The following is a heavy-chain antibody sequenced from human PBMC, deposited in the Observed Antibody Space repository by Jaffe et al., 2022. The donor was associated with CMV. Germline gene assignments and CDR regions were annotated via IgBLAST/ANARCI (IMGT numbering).Heavy chain of an antibody. D-gene: IGHD6-13*01. CDR1: GGSISSYY. CDR3: ARDRVAAAPYAVYYYGMDV. V-gene: IGHV4-59*01. CDR2: IYYSGST. Sequence: QVQLQESGPGLVKPSETLSLTCTVSGGSISSYYWSWIRQPPGKGLEWIGYIYYSGSTNYNPSLKSRVTISVDTSKNQFSLKLSSVTAADTAVYYCARDRVAAAPYAVYYYGMDVWGQGTTVTVSS. J-gene: IGHJ6*02.